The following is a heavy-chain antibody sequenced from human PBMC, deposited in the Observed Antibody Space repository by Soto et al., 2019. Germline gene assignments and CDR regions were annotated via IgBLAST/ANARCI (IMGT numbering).Heavy chain of an antibody. V-gene: IGHV3-23*01. J-gene: IGHJ6*03. Sequence: PGGSLRLSCAASGFTFSSYAMTWVRQAPGKGLEWVSTISGSGNSTYYADSVKGRFTIFRDNSRNTLYLQMNSLRAEDTAIYYCGKNYYMDVWGKGTTVTVSS. CDR3: GKNYYMDV. CDR1: GFTFSSYA. CDR2: ISGSGNST.